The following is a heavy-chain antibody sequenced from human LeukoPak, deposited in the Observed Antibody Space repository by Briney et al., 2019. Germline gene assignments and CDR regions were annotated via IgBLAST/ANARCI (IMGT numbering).Heavy chain of an antibody. D-gene: IGHD3-22*01. CDR2: ISSDGSNK. Sequence: GRSLRLSCAAPGFSFSSYAIHWVRQALVKGLEWVAVISSDGSNKYSPHSVKGRFTISRDNSKNTLYLQMNSLRAEDTAVYYCARDSSGYYFDDAFDIWGQGTMVTVSS. J-gene: IGHJ3*02. CDR1: GFSFSSYA. V-gene: IGHV3-30-3*01. CDR3: ARDSSGYYFDDAFDI.